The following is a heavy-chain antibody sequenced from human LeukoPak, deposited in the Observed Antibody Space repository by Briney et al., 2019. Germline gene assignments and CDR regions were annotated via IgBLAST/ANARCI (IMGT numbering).Heavy chain of an antibody. CDR3: ARGPREADPGILGYSYYYYGMDV. D-gene: IGHD2-15*01. V-gene: IGHV4-4*07. CDR2: IYTSGST. Sequence: PSETLSLTCTVSGGSISSYYWSWIRQPAGKGLEWIGRIYTSGSTNYNPSLKSRVTMSVDTSKNQFSLKLSSVTAADTAVYYCARGPREADPGILGYSYYYYGMDVWGQGTTVTVSS. CDR1: GGSISSYY. J-gene: IGHJ6*02.